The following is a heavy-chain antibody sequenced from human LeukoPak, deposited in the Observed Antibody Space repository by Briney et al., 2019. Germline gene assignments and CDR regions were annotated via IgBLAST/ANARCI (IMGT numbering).Heavy chain of an antibody. CDR3: ARRGDGGRAFDI. D-gene: IGHD5-24*01. V-gene: IGHV3-53*01. CDR2: IYSGGSA. Sequence: GGSLRLACAASGFNVTSNYVSWVRQAPGKGLEWVSLIYSGGSASYADSVKGRFTISRDNSKNTLFLEMNSLRAEDTAVYYCARRGDGGRAFDIWGQGTMVTVSS. CDR1: GFNVTSNY. J-gene: IGHJ3*02.